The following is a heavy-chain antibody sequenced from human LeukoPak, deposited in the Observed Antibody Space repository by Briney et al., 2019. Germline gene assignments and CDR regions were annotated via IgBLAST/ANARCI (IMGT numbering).Heavy chain of an antibody. Sequence: SXXLSLTCAVYGGSFSGYYWSWIRQPPGKGLEWIGEINHSGSTNYNPSLKSRVTISVDTSKNQFSLKLSSVTAADTAVYYCATSRITIFGVVKRWFDPWGQGTLVTVSS. V-gene: IGHV4-34*01. CDR1: GGSFSGYY. CDR2: INHSGST. D-gene: IGHD3-3*01. J-gene: IGHJ5*02. CDR3: ATSRITIFGVVKRWFDP.